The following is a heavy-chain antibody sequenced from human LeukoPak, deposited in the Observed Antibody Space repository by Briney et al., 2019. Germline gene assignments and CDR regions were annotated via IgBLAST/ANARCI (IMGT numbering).Heavy chain of an antibody. J-gene: IGHJ6*02. V-gene: IGHV1-8*01. CDR1: GYTFTSYD. Sequence: GASVTVSCTVSGYTFTSYDINWVRQATGQGLEWIGWMSPNSGNTGYAQKFQGRVTMTRNTSISTAYMELSSLRSEDTAVYYCARAFGTMVRGVSYYYYGMDVWGQGTTVTVSS. CDR3: ARAFGTMVRGVSYYYYGMDV. CDR2: MSPNSGNT. D-gene: IGHD3-10*01.